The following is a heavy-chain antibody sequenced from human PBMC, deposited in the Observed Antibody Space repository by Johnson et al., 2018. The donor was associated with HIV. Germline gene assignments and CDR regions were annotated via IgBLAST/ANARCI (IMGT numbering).Heavy chain of an antibody. CDR3: ARDPTSHWYGSESYSGITDM. D-gene: IGHD3-10*01. V-gene: IGHV3-66*01. J-gene: IGHJ3*02. Sequence: VQLVESGGGVGQPGGSLRVSCAASGFTVSSNYMSWVRQAPGKGLEWVLVIYSGGSTYYADSVKGRFTISRDNGRDSLYLQMGSLTAEDTAVYYCARDPTSHWYGSESYSGITDMWGQGTMVTVSS. CDR2: IYSGGST. CDR1: GFTVSSNY.